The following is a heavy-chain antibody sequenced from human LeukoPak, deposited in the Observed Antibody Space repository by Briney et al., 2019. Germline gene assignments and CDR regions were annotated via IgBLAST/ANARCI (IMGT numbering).Heavy chain of an antibody. CDR1: GFSLSTSGMC. V-gene: IGHV2-70*11. CDR3: VRTTHYGSGKYYVDR. CDR2: IDWDDDK. J-gene: IGHJ4*02. D-gene: IGHD3-10*01. Sequence: VSGPTLVNPTQTLTLTCTFSGFSLSTSGMCVSWIRQSPGKALEWLARIDWDDDKYYSTSLKTRLTISKDTSKNQVVLRMTNMDPVDTATYYCVRTTHYGSGKYYVDRWGQGTLVTVSS.